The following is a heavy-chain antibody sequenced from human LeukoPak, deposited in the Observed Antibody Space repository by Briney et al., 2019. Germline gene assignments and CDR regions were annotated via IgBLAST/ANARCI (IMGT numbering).Heavy chain of an antibody. CDR3: AGLGSTVKGRIDP. CDR2: ISTDSGDT. J-gene: IGHJ5*02. V-gene: IGHV1-2*02. CDR1: GYHFTGYH. Sequence: ASVKVSCKVSGYHFTGYHVHWVRQAPGQGLEWIGRISTDSGDTNGAQKFQGRVTMTRDTSISTAYMEFSGLTSDDSAVYYCAGLGSTVKGRIDPWGQGTPVTVSS. D-gene: IGHD5/OR15-5a*01.